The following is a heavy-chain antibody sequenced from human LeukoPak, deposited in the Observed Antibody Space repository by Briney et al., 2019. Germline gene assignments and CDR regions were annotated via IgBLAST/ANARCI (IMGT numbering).Heavy chain of an antibody. CDR2: IYYSGST. J-gene: IGHJ3*02. V-gene: IGHV4-59*01. CDR1: GGSISSYY. D-gene: IGHD6-13*01. CDR3: ATDIAAAGTAFDI. Sequence: SETLCLTCTVSGGSISSYYWSWIRQPPGKGLEWIGYIYYSGSTNYNPSLKSRVTISVDTSKNQFSLKLSSVTAADTAVYYCATDIAAAGTAFDIWGQGTMVTVSS.